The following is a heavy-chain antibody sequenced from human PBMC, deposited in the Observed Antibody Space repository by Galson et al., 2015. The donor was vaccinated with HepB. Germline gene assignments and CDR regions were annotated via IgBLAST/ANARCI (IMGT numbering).Heavy chain of an antibody. CDR2: ISDNGKTI. D-gene: IGHD3-10*01. V-gene: IGHV3-11*01. J-gene: IGHJ5*02. CDR1: GFILSDYS. CDR3: VRDAGWFDP. Sequence: SLRLSCAASGFILSDYSLSWIRQAPGKGLEWVSYISDNGKTIYYADSVKGRFTISRDNAKNSLYLQMNSLRAEDTAIYYCVRDAGWFDPWGQGTLVTVSS.